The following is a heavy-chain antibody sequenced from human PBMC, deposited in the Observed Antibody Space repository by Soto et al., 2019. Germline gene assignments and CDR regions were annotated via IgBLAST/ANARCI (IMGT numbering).Heavy chain of an antibody. CDR3: AKDGNWELLPSTGMDV. CDR1: GFSFSSYG. CDR2: ISFDRTNG. D-gene: IGHD1-26*01. Sequence: QVQLVESGGGVVQPGRSLRLSCAASGFSFSSYGMRWVRQAPGKGLEWVAAISFDRTNGYYADSVKGRFTISRDNSENTLYLQMNSLRPEDTAVYYCAKDGNWELLPSTGMDVWGQGTTVTVSS. V-gene: IGHV3-30*18. J-gene: IGHJ6*02.